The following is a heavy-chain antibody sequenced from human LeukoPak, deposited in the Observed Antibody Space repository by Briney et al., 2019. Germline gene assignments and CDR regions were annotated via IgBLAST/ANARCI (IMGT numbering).Heavy chain of an antibody. Sequence: PSEPLSLTCTVSGGSISSYYWSWIRQPPGKRLEWIGHIYYSGSTNYNPSLKSRVTISVDTSKNQFSLKLSSVTAADTAVYYCASRSSIWSGYQDTLYYFDSWGQGTLVTVSS. CDR2: IYYSGST. V-gene: IGHV4-59*01. CDR1: GGSISSYY. CDR3: ASRSSIWSGYQDTLYYFDS. J-gene: IGHJ4*02. D-gene: IGHD3-3*01.